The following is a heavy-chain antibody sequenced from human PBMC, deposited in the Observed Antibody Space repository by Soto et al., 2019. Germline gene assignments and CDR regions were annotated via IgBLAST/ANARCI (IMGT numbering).Heavy chain of an antibody. D-gene: IGHD2-15*01. CDR3: ARDRYCSGGSCYSGYNWFDP. CDR2: ISAYNGNT. J-gene: IGHJ5*02. V-gene: IGHV1-18*01. CDR1: GYTFTSYG. Sequence: QVQLVQSGAEVKKPGASVKVSCKASGYTFTSYGISWVRQAPGQGLEWMGWISAYNGNTNYAQKLQGRVTMTTDTSXXTXYXGLRSLRSDDTAVYYCARDRYCSGGSCYSGYNWFDPWGQGTLVTVSS.